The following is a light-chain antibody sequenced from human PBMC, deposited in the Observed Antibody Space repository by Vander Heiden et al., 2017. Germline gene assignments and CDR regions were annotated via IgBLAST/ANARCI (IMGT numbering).Light chain of an antibody. V-gene: IGKV1-5*03. Sequence: IQMTQSPSTLSASVADRATITCRASQSISSWLAWYQQKPGKAPKLLIYTASSLESGVPSRFSGSGSGTEFTLTISSLQPDDFATYYCQQYNSYSGTFGQGTKLEIK. CDR3: QQYNSYSGT. CDR1: QSISSW. J-gene: IGKJ2*02. CDR2: TAS.